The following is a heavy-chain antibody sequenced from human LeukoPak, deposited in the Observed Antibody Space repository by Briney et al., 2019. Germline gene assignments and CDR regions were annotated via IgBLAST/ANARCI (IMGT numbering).Heavy chain of an antibody. CDR1: GGSFSGYY. J-gene: IGHJ3*01. Sequence: SETLSLTCAVYGGSFSGYYWSWIRQPPGKGLEWIGEINHSGSTNYNPSLKSRVTISVDTSKNQFSLKLSSVTAADTAVYYCAKDLIVWGQGTMVTVSS. D-gene: IGHD3-22*01. CDR3: AKDLIV. CDR2: INHSGST. V-gene: IGHV4-34*01.